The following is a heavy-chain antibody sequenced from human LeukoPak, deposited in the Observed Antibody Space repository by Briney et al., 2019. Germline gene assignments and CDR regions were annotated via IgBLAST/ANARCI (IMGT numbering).Heavy chain of an antibody. CDR2: IYYSGST. J-gene: IGHJ4*02. V-gene: IGHV4-59*01. CDR3: ARGAFMITFGEHLYYFDC. CDR1: GGSISSYY. Sequence: SETLSLTCTVSGGSISSYYWSWIRQPPGKGLEWIGYIYYSGSTNYNPSLKSRVTISVDTSKNQFSLKLSSVTAADTAVYYCARGAFMITFGEHLYYFDCWGQGTLVTVSS. D-gene: IGHD3-16*01.